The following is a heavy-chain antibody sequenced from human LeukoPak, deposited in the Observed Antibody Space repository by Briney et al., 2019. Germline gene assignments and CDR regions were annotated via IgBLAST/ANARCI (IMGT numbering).Heavy chain of an antibody. CDR3: ASGLRVGDWTPLFDY. Sequence: ASVKVSCKASGYTFTSYAMHWVRQAPGQRLEWMGWINAGNGNTKYSQKFQGRVTITRDTSASTAYMELSSLRSEDTAVYYCASGLRVGDWTPLFDYWGQGTLVTVSS. V-gene: IGHV1-3*01. CDR2: INAGNGNT. D-gene: IGHD2-21*02. CDR1: GYTFTSYA. J-gene: IGHJ4*02.